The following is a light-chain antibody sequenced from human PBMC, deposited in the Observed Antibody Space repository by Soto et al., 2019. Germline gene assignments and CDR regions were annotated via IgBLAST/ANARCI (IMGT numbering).Light chain of an antibody. J-gene: IGKJ4*01. V-gene: IGKV1-27*01. CDR1: QGLSSD. CDR2: DAS. Sequence: DMQMTQSPSSLSASVGDRVTITCRASQGLSSDLAWYQQKPGKVPKLLIYDASTLQSGVPSRFSGSGSGTDFTLTISSLQPEDVATYYCQKYNSVPLTFGGGTKVDIK. CDR3: QKYNSVPLT.